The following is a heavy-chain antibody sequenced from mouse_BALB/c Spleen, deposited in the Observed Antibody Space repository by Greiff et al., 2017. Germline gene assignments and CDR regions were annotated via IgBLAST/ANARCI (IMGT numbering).Heavy chain of an antibody. CDR3: ARRSGNYYAMDY. Sequence: EVKLQESGPELVKPGASVKISCKASGYSFTGYFMNWVMQSHGKSLEWIGRINPYNGDTFYNQKFKGKATLTVDKSSSTAHMELRSLASEDSAVYYCARRSGNYYAMDYWGQGTSVTVSS. D-gene: IGHD1-3*01. J-gene: IGHJ4*01. CDR2: INPYNGDT. V-gene: IGHV1-20*02. CDR1: GYSFTGYF.